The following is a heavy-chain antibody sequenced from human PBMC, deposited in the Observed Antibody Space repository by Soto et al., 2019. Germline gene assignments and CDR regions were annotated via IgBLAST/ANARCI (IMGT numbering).Heavy chain of an antibody. V-gene: IGHV3-49*05. CDR2: IRTKPYGGTA. CDR1: GFAFGNYA. J-gene: IGHJ6*02. Sequence: EVQLVESGGGLVKPGRSLTLSCTASGFAFGNYAMSWFRQAPGKGLEWIGFIRTKPYGGTAEYVASVKGRFSISRDDSKSIAYLQMNSLKSEDTAVYFCTRGLFSAYAASPINYDYNGLDVWGQGTTVTVSS. D-gene: IGHD2-21*01. CDR3: TRGLFSAYAASPINYDYNGLDV.